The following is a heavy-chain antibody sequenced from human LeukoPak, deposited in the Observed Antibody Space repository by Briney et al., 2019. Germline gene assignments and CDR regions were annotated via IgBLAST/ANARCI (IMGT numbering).Heavy chain of an antibody. CDR3: ARDLKRTVVATTASDY. D-gene: IGHD1-26*01. CDR2: ISAHNGET. CDR1: GYTFTSYG. V-gene: IGHV1-18*01. Sequence: GASVKVSCKASGYTFTSYGISWVRQAPGRGLEGMGWISAHNGETEYAQTVQGRVSMTTDTSTSTGYMELRSLKSDDTAVYYCARDLKRTVVATTASDYWGQGTLVTVSS. J-gene: IGHJ4*02.